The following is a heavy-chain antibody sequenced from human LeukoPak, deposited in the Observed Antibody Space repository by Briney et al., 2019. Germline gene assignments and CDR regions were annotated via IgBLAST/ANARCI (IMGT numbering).Heavy chain of an antibody. CDR3: ARFYYDSRGYWYYFDY. D-gene: IGHD3-22*01. CDR1: GGSITSDY. V-gene: IGHV4-59*08. Sequence: PSETLSLTCTVSGGSITSDYWSWIRQPPGKGLEWIGYISYSGSTSYDPSLKSRVTISGDSSKKQFSLKLSSVTAADTTVYYCARFYYDSRGYWYYFDYWGQGTLVTVSS. J-gene: IGHJ4*02. CDR2: ISYSGST.